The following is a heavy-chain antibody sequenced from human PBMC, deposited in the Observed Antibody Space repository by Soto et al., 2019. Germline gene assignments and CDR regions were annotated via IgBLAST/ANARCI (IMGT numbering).Heavy chain of an antibody. D-gene: IGHD6-13*01. Sequence: EVQLVESGGGLVQPGRSLRLSCAASGFTFDDYAMHWVRQAPGKGLEWVSGISWNSGSIGYADSVKGRFTISRDNAKNSLYLQMNRLRAEDTALYYCAKDHHPCLLAAAGTHAWFDPWGQGTLVTVSS. CDR2: ISWNSGSI. CDR1: GFTFDDYA. V-gene: IGHV3-9*01. J-gene: IGHJ5*02. CDR3: AKDHHPCLLAAAGTHAWFDP.